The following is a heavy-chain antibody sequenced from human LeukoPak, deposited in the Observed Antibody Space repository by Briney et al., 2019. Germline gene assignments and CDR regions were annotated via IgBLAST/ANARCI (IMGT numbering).Heavy chain of an antibody. Sequence: GGSLRLSCAASGFTFSSYWMNWVRQAPGKGLVWVSRIASDGSSTTYADSVKGRFSISRDNAKNTLYLQMNSLRAEDTAVYYCAKDVIAVAGTPYYYGMDVWGQGTTVTVSS. V-gene: IGHV3-74*01. CDR3: AKDVIAVAGTPYYYGMDV. J-gene: IGHJ6*02. D-gene: IGHD6-19*01. CDR1: GFTFSSYW. CDR2: IASDGSST.